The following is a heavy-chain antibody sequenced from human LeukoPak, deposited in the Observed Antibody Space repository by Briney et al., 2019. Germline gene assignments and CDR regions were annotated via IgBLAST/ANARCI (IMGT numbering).Heavy chain of an antibody. Sequence: GSLRLSCVVSGFTFSGYGLSWVRQTPGKGLEWVSATSYSGDGAYYADSVRGRFTASRDSSTNTYYLQMDSLRAEDTAVYYCAKENHGIVGATTLIDYWGQGTLVTVSS. CDR1: GFTFSGYG. CDR2: TSYSGDGA. J-gene: IGHJ4*02. CDR3: AKENHGIVGATTLIDY. D-gene: IGHD1-26*01. V-gene: IGHV3-23*01.